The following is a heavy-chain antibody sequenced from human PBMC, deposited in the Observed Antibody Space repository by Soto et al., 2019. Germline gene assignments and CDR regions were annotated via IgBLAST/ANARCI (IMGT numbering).Heavy chain of an antibody. CDR3: ARVNTVTTFDCDY. D-gene: IGHD4-17*01. Sequence: QITLKESGPILVKPTQPLTLTCTFSVFSLSTSGVGVGWIRQPPGKALEWLALIYWDYDKRYSPSLKSRLTLSRDTSQSQVGLTITNMDPVDTATYCCARVNTVTTFDCDYWRQGTLVTVS. CDR1: VFSLSTSGVG. CDR2: IYWDYDK. V-gene: IGHV2-5*02. J-gene: IGHJ4*02.